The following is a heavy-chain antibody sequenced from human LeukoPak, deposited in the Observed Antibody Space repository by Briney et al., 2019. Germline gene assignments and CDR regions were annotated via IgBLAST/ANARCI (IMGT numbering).Heavy chain of an antibody. D-gene: IGHD3-10*01. CDR3: AAGRFGELFGFDY. V-gene: IGHV1-58*02. CDR2: IFVGSGNT. J-gene: IGHJ4*02. Sequence: SVTASCMASGFTFTSSVMQWVRQARGQSLEWIGWIFVGSGNTNYAQKFQERATITRNMSTSTAYMELSSLRSEDTAVYYCAAGRFGELFGFDYWGQGTLVTVSS. CDR1: GFTFTSSV.